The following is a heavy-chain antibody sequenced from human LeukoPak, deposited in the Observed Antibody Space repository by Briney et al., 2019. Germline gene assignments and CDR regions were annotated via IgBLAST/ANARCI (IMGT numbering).Heavy chain of an antibody. D-gene: IGHD1-1*01. CDR3: ASSKNVTYWYFDL. CDR1: GGPISSSSYY. V-gene: IGHV4-39*01. CDR2: IYYSGST. J-gene: IGHJ2*01. Sequence: SETLSLTCTVSGGPISSSSYYWGWIRQPPGKGLEWIGSIYYSGSTYYNPSLKSRVTISVDTSKNQFSLKLSSVTAADTAVYYCASSKNVTYWYFDLWGRGTLVTVSS.